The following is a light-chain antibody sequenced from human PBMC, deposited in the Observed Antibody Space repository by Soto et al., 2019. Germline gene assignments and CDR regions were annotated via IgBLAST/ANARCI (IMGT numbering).Light chain of an antibody. J-gene: IGLJ1*01. CDR3: QSYDSSLSGLYV. CDR2: GNI. CDR1: SSNIGAGYD. V-gene: IGLV1-40*01. Sequence: QSVLTQPPSVSGAPGQRVTISCTGSSSNIGAGYDVHWYQQLPGTAPKLLIYGNINRPSEVPDRFSASKSATSASLAITGLQAEDEADYYCQSYDSSLSGLYVFGTGTKLTVL.